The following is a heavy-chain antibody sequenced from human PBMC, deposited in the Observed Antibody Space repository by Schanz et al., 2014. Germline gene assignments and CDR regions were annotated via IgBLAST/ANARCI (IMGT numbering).Heavy chain of an antibody. J-gene: IGHJ3*02. V-gene: IGHV1-69*02. Sequence: QVQLVHSGAEVKKPGSSVKVSCKASGGTFSTYTISWVRQAPGQGLEWMGKIIPVLNIATYAQRFQDRVRITADKSTSTAYMELSSLRSDDTAVYYCARGGGPEDVFDIWGQGTILTVSS. CDR3: ARGGGPEDVFDI. D-gene: IGHD2-15*01. CDR1: GGTFSTYT. CDR2: IIPVLNIA.